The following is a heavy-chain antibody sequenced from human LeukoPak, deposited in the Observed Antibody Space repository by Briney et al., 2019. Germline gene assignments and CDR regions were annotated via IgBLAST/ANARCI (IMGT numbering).Heavy chain of an antibody. Sequence: SETLSLTCTVSGDSISSYYWSWIRQPAGRGLEWIGRIYATGKTNFNPSLKSRLTMSIDTSKRQFSLNLRSVTAADTAVYYCARDVFYIENATYSDAFDIWGQGTKVTVSP. CDR1: GDSISSYY. V-gene: IGHV4-4*07. D-gene: IGHD1-1*01. CDR2: IYATGKT. CDR3: ARDVFYIENATYSDAFDI. J-gene: IGHJ3*02.